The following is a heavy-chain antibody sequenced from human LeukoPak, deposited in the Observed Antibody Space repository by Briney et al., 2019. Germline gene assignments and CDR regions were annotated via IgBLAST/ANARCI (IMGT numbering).Heavy chain of an antibody. Sequence: SETLSLTCTVSGDSINTYYWSWIRQPPGKGLEWIGYIYYRVTSDYNPSLKSRVTMSVDMSTSQISLKLSSVTAADTAVYYCARHGTRYHYYYMDVWGKGTTVTISS. V-gene: IGHV4-59*08. D-gene: IGHD1-14*01. CDR1: GDSINTYY. CDR2: IYYRVTS. J-gene: IGHJ6*03. CDR3: ARHGTRYHYYYMDV.